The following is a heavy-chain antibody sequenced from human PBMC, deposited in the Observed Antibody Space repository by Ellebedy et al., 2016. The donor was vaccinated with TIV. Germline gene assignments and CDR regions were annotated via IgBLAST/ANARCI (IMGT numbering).Heavy chain of an antibody. V-gene: IGHV3-9*01. CDR3: AKGGGGYGVIDY. CDR1: GFTFDDYA. Sequence: GGSLRLXCAASGFTFDDYAMHWVRQAPGKGLEWVSGISWNSGSIGYADSVKGRFTISRDNAKNSLYLQMNSLRAEDTALYYCAKGGGGYGVIDYWGQGTLVTVSS. J-gene: IGHJ4*02. CDR2: ISWNSGSI. D-gene: IGHD5-12*01.